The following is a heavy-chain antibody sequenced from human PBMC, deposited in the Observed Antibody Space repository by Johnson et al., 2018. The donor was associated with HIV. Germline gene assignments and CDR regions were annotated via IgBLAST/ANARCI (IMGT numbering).Heavy chain of an antibody. D-gene: IGHD6-13*01. J-gene: IGHJ3*02. CDR2: VNWNADTT. CDR1: GFNLDDYG. CDR3: AKCIWGSSLIDAFDI. Sequence: VQLVESGGTVVRPGGSLRLSCVASGFNLDDYGMSWVRQAPGKGLEWVSGVNWNADTTGYADSVKGRFTISRDNSKNTLHLQMNSLRAEDTAVYYCAKCIWGSSLIDAFDIWGQGTMVTVSS. V-gene: IGHV3-20*04.